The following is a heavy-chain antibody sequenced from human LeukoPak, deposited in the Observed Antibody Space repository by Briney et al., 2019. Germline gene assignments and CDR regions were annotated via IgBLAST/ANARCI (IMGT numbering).Heavy chain of an antibody. J-gene: IGHJ4*02. Sequence: PGGSLRLSCAASGFTFSSYGMSWVRQAPGKGLEWVSGISGGGGSTCYADSVKGRFTISRDNSKNTLYLQMNSLRAEDTAVYYCAKDSRAPATAINWGQGTLVTVSS. CDR3: AKDSRAPATAIN. CDR2: ISGGGGST. CDR1: GFTFSSYG. D-gene: IGHD2-2*01. V-gene: IGHV3-23*01.